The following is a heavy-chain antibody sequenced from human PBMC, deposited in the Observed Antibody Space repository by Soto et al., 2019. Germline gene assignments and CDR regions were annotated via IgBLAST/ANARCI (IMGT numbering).Heavy chain of an antibody. Sequence: GGSLRLSCAASGFTVSSNYMSWVRQAPGKGLEWVSVIYSGGSTYYADSVKGRFTISRDNSKNTLYLQMNSLRAEDTAVYYCAREKKSRDGYNYWAYYYGMDVWGQGTTVTVSS. CDR1: GFTVSSNY. CDR2: IYSGGST. D-gene: IGHD5-12*01. V-gene: IGHV3-66*01. J-gene: IGHJ6*02. CDR3: AREKKSRDGYNYWAYYYGMDV.